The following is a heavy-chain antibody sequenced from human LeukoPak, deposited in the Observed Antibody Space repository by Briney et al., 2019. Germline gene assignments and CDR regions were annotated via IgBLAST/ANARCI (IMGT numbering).Heavy chain of an antibody. D-gene: IGHD4-17*01. CDR3: ARLLYGDYGPHFDY. J-gene: IGHJ4*02. V-gene: IGHV5-51*01. CDR2: IYSGDSDS. CDR1: GYSFTSYW. Sequence: GESLKISCKGSGYSFTSYWIGWVRQMPGKGLEWMGVIYSGDSDSRYSPSFQGQVTISVDKSISNAYLQWSSLKASDTAMYYCARLLYGDYGPHFDYWGQGTLVTVSS.